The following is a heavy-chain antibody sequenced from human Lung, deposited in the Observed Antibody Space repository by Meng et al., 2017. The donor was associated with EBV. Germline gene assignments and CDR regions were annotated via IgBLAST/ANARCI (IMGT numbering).Heavy chain of an antibody. CDR1: GFRFSRYW. J-gene: IGHJ4*02. Sequence: VQLGGAGGGLVQPGGSLRLSCAASGFRFSRYWMHWVRQVPGKGLIWVARTNEDGGITNYADSVKGRFTISRDNTKNTLYLHMTSLRVEDTAVYFCSRDLVGSDDVWGQGTLVTVSS. CDR3: SRDLVGSDDV. CDR2: TNEDGGIT. V-gene: IGHV3-74*01. D-gene: IGHD5-24*01.